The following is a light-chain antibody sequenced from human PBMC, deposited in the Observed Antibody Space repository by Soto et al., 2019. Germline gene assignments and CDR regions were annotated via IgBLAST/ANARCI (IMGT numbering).Light chain of an antibody. Sequence: EIVLTQSPGTLSLSPGERATLSCRASQSVSSTYLAWYQQKPGQAPRLLIYDASNRATGIPDRFSGGGSGTDFTLTISRLEPEDFAVYYCQQYGSSPPFTFGPGTKVDIK. CDR3: QQYGSSPPFT. CDR2: DAS. J-gene: IGKJ3*01. V-gene: IGKV3-20*01. CDR1: QSVSSTY.